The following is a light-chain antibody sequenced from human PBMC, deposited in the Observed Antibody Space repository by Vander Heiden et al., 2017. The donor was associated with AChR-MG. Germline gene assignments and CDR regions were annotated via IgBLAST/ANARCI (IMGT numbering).Light chain of an antibody. CDR3: CSYAGSFDVV. V-gene: IGLV2-11*01. Sequence: QSALTQPRSVSGSPGQSVTISCTGTSSDVGPYNYVSWYQQHPGKAPNLMIYDVSKRPSGVPDRFSGSKSGNTASLTISGLQAEDEADYYCCSYAGSFDVVFGGGTKLTVL. CDR2: DVS. CDR1: SSDVGPYNY. J-gene: IGLJ2*01.